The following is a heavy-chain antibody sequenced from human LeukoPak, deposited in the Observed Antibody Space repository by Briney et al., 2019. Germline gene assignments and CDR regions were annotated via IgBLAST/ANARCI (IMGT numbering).Heavy chain of an antibody. J-gene: IGHJ5*02. CDR2: IYYTEST. Sequence: SETLSLTCTVSGGSISSSSYYWGWIRQPPGKGLEWIGNIYYTESTYYNPSLKSRVTISVDTSKNQFSLKLSSVTAADTAVYYCARGVDILSPNWFDPWGQGTLVTVSS. CDR1: GGSISSSSYY. V-gene: IGHV4-39*01. D-gene: IGHD5/OR15-5a*01. CDR3: ARGVDILSPNWFDP.